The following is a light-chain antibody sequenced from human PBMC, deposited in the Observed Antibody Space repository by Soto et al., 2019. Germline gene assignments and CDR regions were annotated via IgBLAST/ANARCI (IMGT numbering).Light chain of an antibody. Sequence: DIQMTQSPSSLSASVGDRVTITCRASQSIASYFNWFQHKSWKAPKLLIYAASSLQSGVPSRFSGSGSGTDFTLTINSLQPEDFATYYCQQSYRIPYTFGQGTKLEIK. J-gene: IGKJ2*01. CDR3: QQSYRIPYT. CDR2: AAS. CDR1: QSIASY. V-gene: IGKV1-39*01.